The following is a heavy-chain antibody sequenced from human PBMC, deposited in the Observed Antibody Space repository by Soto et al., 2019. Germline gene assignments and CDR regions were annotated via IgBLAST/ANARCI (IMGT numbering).Heavy chain of an antibody. D-gene: IGHD6-19*01. Sequence: QVQLQESGPGLLKPSETLSLTCTISGASTGGYXXXXXRQSPGRGLEWIGYVFSSGSTNYSPSLQSRVAISIDTSKRQFFLKLTSVTAADTALYYCARHWWSSGSYLVFDSWGQGTQVTVSS. V-gene: IGHV4-59*08. J-gene: IGHJ4*02. CDR2: VFSSGST. CDR1: GASTGGYX. CDR3: ARHWWSSGSYLVFDS.